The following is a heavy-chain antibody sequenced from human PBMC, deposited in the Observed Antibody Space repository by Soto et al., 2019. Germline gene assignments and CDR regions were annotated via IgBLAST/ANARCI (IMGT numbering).Heavy chain of an antibody. CDR2: INAGNGNT. D-gene: IGHD2-2*01. CDR3: ARGAPGGLYYFDY. V-gene: IGHV1-3*01. Sequence: AAVKGSCKASGYTFTSYAMHWVRQAPGQRLEWMGWINAGNGNTKYSQKFQGRVTITRDTSASTAYMELSSLRSEDTAVYYCARGAPGGLYYFDYWGQGTLVTVSS. CDR1: GYTFTSYA. J-gene: IGHJ4*02.